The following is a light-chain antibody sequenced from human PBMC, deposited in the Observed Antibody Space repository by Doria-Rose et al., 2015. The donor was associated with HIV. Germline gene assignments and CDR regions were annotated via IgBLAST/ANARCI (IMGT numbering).Light chain of an antibody. CDR2: DGS. V-gene: IGKV3-20*01. J-gene: IGKJ1*01. CDR3: HQYGTSWT. Sequence: EIVLAQSPGTLSLSPGERATLSCMASQRSSSNYLAWYQQKPGQAPSLLIYDGSTRATGIPDRFSASGSGTDFTLTINRLEPEDFALYYCHQYGTSWTFGQGTKVEI. CDR1: QRSSSNY.